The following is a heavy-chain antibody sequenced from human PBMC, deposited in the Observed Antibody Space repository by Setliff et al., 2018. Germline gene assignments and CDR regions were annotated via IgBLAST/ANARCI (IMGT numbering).Heavy chain of an antibody. CDR1: GGSISSSSYQ. CDR2: IHYSGST. V-gene: IGHV4-61*05. CDR3: ARGVSSVSWTPRY. D-gene: IGHD6-19*01. Sequence: SETLSLTCTVSGGSISSSSYQWGWVRQTPGKGLEWIGFIHYSGSTNYNPSLKSRVTISLDTPKNQFSLRLSSVIAADTAVYYCARGVSSVSWTPRYWGRGILVTVS. J-gene: IGHJ4*02.